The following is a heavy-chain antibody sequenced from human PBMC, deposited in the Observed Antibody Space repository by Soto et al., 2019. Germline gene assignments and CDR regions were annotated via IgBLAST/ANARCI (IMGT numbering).Heavy chain of an antibody. CDR1: GFTFDDYA. CDR3: TKARLWGGDGYNSYYYNAMDV. CDR2: IIWNSGRI. D-gene: IGHD3-16*01. J-gene: IGHJ6*02. Sequence: EMQLVESGGGLVQPGMSLRLSCAASGFTFDDYAMYWVRQVPGKGLGWVSGIIWNSGRIGYADSVKGRFTISRDNAKNSLYLQMNSLRPEDTALYYCTKARLWGGDGYNSYYYNAMDVWGQGTTVTVSS. V-gene: IGHV3-9*01.